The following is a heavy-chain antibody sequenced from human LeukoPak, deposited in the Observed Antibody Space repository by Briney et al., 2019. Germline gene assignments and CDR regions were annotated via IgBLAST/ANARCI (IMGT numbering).Heavy chain of an antibody. CDR1: GGSFSGYY. Sequence: SETLSLTCAVYGGSFSGYYWSWIRQPPGKGLEWIGEINHSGSTNYNPSLKSRVTISVDTSKNQFSLKLSSVTAADTAVYYCARGYLRYFDWFPVWGYWGQGTLVTVSS. CDR3: ARGYLRYFDWFPVWGY. CDR2: INHSGST. D-gene: IGHD3-9*01. J-gene: IGHJ4*02. V-gene: IGHV4-34*01.